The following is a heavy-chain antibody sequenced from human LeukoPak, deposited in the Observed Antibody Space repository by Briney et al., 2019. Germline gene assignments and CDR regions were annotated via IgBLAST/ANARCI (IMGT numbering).Heavy chain of an antibody. J-gene: IGHJ4*02. Sequence: ASVKVSCKASGYTFTSYYMHWVRQAPGQGLEWMGIINPSGGSTSYAQKFHGRVTMTRDTSTSTVYMELSSLRSEDTAVYYCARDGTGYYFDYWGQGTLVTVSS. D-gene: IGHD6-13*01. CDR2: INPSGGST. CDR3: ARDGTGYYFDY. CDR1: GYTFTSYY. V-gene: IGHV1-46*01.